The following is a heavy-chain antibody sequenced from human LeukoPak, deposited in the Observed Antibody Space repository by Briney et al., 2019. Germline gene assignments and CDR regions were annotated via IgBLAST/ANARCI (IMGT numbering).Heavy chain of an antibody. J-gene: IGHJ3*02. CDR3: AKQQIYFDSSGYPHDSLDT. CDR1: GFNISNSW. D-gene: IGHD3-22*01. Sequence: GGSLRLSCAASGFNISNSWMNWVRQAPGKGLEWLASIKRDGSEKHYVDSVQGRFTISRDNAKNSVYLEMINLRAEDTAVYYCAKQQIYFDSSGYPHDSLDTWGQGTMVTVSS. CDR2: IKRDGSEK. V-gene: IGHV3-7*01.